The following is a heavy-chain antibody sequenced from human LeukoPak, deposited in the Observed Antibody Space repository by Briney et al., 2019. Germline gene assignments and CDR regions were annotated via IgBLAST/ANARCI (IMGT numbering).Heavy chain of an antibody. CDR3: AMFYGSGSLARIDY. D-gene: IGHD3-10*01. CDR1: GFTFSSYW. V-gene: IGHV3-7*01. J-gene: IGHJ4*02. CDR2: IKQDGSEK. Sequence: GGSLRLSCAASGFTFSSYWMSWVRQAPGKGLEWVANIKQDGSEKYYVDSVKGRFTISRDNAKNSLYLQMNSLRAEDTAVYYCAMFYGSGSLARIDYWGQGTLVTVSS.